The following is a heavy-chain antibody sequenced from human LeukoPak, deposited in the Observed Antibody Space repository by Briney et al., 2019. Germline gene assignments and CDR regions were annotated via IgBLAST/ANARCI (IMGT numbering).Heavy chain of an antibody. CDR2: IIPIFGTA. J-gene: IGHJ5*02. Sequence: SVKVSCKASGGTFSSYAISWVRQAPGQGLEWMGGIIPIFGTANYAQKFQGRVTITADESTSTAYMELSSLRSEDTAVYYCASLAAAGREGWFDPWGQGTLVTVSS. CDR3: ASLAAAGREGWFDP. V-gene: IGHV1-69*13. D-gene: IGHD6-13*01. CDR1: GGTFSSYA.